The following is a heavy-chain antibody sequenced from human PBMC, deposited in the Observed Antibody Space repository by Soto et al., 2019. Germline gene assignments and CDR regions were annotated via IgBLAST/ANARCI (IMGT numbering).Heavy chain of an antibody. V-gene: IGHV4-59*01. CDR1: GGSISSYY. Sequence: QVQLQESGPGLVKPSETLSLTCTVSGGSISSYYWSWIRQPPGKGLEWIGYIYYSGSTNYNPSLRSRVTISVDTSKNQFSLKLSSVTAADTAVYYCARGGPHWFDPWGQGTLVTVSS. J-gene: IGHJ5*02. D-gene: IGHD5-12*01. CDR2: IYYSGST. CDR3: ARGGPHWFDP.